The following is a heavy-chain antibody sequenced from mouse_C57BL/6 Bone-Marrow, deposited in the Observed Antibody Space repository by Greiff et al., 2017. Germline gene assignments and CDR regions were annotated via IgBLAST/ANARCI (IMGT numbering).Heavy chain of an antibody. J-gene: IGHJ4*01. CDR1: GFNIKDDY. CDR3: TTWGGSSLGYAMDY. V-gene: IGHV14-4*01. D-gene: IGHD1-1*01. Sequence: VQLQQSGAELVRPGASVKLSCTASGFNIKDDYMHWVKQRPEQGLEWIGWIDPENGDTEYASKFQGKGTITADTSSNTAYLQLSSLTSEDTAVYYCTTWGGSSLGYAMDYWGQGTSVTVSS. CDR2: IDPENGDT.